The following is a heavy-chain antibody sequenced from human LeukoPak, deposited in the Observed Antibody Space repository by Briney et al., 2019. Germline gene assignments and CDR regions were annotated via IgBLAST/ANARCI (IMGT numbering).Heavy chain of an antibody. CDR2: INSDGSDT. Sequence: GSLRLSCAASGFTFTSYWIHWVRQAPGKGLVWVSRINSDGSDTSYVDSVKGRFTISRDNAKNTVYLQMNSLRAEDTAVYYCARGGNYLLDAFDIWGQGTMVTVSS. CDR1: GFTFTSYW. V-gene: IGHV3-74*01. CDR3: ARGGNYLLDAFDI. J-gene: IGHJ3*02. D-gene: IGHD1-26*01.